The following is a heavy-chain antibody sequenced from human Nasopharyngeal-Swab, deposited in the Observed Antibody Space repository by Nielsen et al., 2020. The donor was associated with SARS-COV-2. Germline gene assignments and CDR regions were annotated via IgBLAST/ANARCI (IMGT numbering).Heavy chain of an antibody. CDR3: ARGSVAGPFDY. Sequence: VRQAPGKGLEWVAIIWYDGNNKYYGDSVKGRFTISRDNSKNTLYLQMNSLRAEDSAVYYCARGSVAGPFDYWGQGTLVTVS. CDR2: IWYDGNNK. J-gene: IGHJ4*02. V-gene: IGHV3-33*01. D-gene: IGHD6-19*01.